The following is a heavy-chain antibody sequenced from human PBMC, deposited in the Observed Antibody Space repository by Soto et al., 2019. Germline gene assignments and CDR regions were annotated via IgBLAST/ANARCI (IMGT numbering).Heavy chain of an antibody. J-gene: IGHJ4*02. CDR3: ARESPGAGHFEY. Sequence: SETLSLTCSVSGGSLRNYYWMWIRQLPGKGLEWMGYIHYSGGTNYNPSLQSRVTMSVDTPKNQFSLKLTSVTAADTAVYYCARESPGAGHFEYWGQGTLVTVS. CDR2: IHYSGGT. CDR1: GGSLRNYY. D-gene: IGHD6-13*01. V-gene: IGHV4-59*01.